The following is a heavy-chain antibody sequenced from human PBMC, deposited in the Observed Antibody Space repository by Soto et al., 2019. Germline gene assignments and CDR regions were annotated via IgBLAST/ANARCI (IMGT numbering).Heavy chain of an antibody. D-gene: IGHD5-12*01. CDR1: GFSFSGYW. Sequence: HPGGSLRLSCAASGFSFSGYWMSWVRQAPGKGLEWVANIKQDGSEKYYVDSVKGRFTISRDNAKNSLYLQMNSLRVEDTAVYYCAREDEYRDYWGQGTLVTVSS. CDR3: AREDEYRDY. CDR2: IKQDGSEK. V-gene: IGHV3-7*01. J-gene: IGHJ4*02.